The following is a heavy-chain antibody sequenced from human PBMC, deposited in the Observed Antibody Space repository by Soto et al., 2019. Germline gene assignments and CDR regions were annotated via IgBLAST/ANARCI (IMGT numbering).Heavy chain of an antibody. CDR1: GFTFRTYG. J-gene: IGHJ6*02. CDR2: ISYDGNNK. CDR3: AKDSGYQLPDNYFYYGLDV. V-gene: IGHV3-30*18. Sequence: GGSLRLSCAASGFTFRTYGMHWVRQAPGKGLEWVSLISYDGNNKYYADSVKGRFTISRDNSKNTLSPQMNSLRPEDTAVYYCAKDSGYQLPDNYFYYGLDVWGQGTTVTVSS. D-gene: IGHD2-2*01.